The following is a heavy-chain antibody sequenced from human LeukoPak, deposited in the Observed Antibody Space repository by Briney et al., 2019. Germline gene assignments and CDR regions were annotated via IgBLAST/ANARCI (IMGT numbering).Heavy chain of an antibody. J-gene: IGHJ5*02. CDR3: AGLPYYDILTGYRAFDP. CDR2: IYFSGST. Sequence: SETLSLTCTVSGGSICSSSSYWGWIRQPPGKGLEWIGSIYFSGSTYYTPSLKSRVTISVDTSKNQFSLKLSSVTAAHPAVYYCAGLPYYDILTGYRAFDPWGQGTLVTVSS. D-gene: IGHD3-9*01. V-gene: IGHV4-39*01. CDR1: GGSICSSSSY.